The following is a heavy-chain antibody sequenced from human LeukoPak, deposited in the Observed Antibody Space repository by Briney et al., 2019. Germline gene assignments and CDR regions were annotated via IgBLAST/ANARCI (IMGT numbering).Heavy chain of an antibody. V-gene: IGHV4-34*01. CDR1: GGSFSGYY. J-gene: IGHJ5*02. CDR2: INHSGST. CDR3: ARGLRASFDP. Sequence: SETLSLTCAVYGGSFSGYYWSWIRQPPGKGLEWIGEINHSGSTNYNPSLKSRVTISVDTSKNQFSLKLSSVTAADTAVYYCARGLRASFDPWGQGTLVSVSS.